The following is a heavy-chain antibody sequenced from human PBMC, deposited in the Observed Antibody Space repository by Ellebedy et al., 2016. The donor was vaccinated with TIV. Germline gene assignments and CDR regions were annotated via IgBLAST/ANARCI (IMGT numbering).Heavy chain of an antibody. D-gene: IGHD3-3*01. CDR3: SKILTIFEGYFDS. Sequence: GGSLRLSCVASGFTFTSHVVPWVRQAPRKVLEWVSSIIGSSLSTYYADSGKGRFTISRDNSKNTMYLQMTSLRAEDTAVYYCSKILTIFEGYFDSWGLGTLVTVSS. V-gene: IGHV3-23*01. CDR1: GFTFTSHV. CDR2: IIGSSLST. J-gene: IGHJ4*02.